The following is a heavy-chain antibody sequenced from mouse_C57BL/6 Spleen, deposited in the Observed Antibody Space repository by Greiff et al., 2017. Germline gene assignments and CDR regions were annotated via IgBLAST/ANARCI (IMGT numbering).Heavy chain of an antibody. CDR1: GYTFTSSW. CDR3: ARKGTGKDAMDY. Sequence: QVQLQQPGAELVKPGASVKLSCKASGYTFTSSWMHWVKQRPGRGLEWIGRIAPNSGGTKYNEKFKRKATLTVDKPSSTAYMQLSSLTSEDSAVYYCARKGTGKDAMDYWGQGTSVTVSS. D-gene: IGHD4-1*01. CDR2: IAPNSGGT. J-gene: IGHJ4*01. V-gene: IGHV1-72*01.